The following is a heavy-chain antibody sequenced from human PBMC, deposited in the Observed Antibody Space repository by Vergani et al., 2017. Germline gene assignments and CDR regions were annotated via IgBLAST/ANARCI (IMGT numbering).Heavy chain of an antibody. CDR1: GGSISSYY. D-gene: IGHD6-13*01. V-gene: IGHV4-59*01. Sequence: QVQLQESGPGLVKPSETLSLTCTVSGGSISSYYWSWIRQPPGKGLEWIGYIYYSGSTNYNPSLKSRVTISVDTSKNQFSLKLSSVTAADTAVYYCARWYGRGLNYFDYWGQGTLVTVSS. CDR3: ARWYGRGLNYFDY. J-gene: IGHJ4*02. CDR2: IYYSGST.